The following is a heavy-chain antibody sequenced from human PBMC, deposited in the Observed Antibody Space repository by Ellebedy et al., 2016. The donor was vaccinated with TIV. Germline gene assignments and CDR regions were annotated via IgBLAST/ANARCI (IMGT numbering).Heavy chain of an antibody. J-gene: IGHJ5*02. CDR1: GASFSGYY. CDR2: INHCGTT. D-gene: IGHD1-1*01. CDR3: ARVNRRGLERRWFRLDP. Sequence: MPSETLSLTCAVYGASFSGYYWSRIRQSPGKGLEWIGEINHCGTTNYNPSLKSRVTMPVDTSKSQFSPRLTSVTAADTGVYYCARVNRRGLERRWFRLDPWGQGLLVTVSS. V-gene: IGHV4-34*01.